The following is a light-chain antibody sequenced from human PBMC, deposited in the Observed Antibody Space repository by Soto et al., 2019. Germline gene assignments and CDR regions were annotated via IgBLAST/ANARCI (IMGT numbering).Light chain of an antibody. CDR2: GNS. V-gene: IGLV1-40*01. Sequence: QSVLTQPPSASGTPGQRVTISCSGSSSNIGSNTVSWFQQLPLSAPKLLIYGNSNRPSGVPDRFSGSKSGTSASLAITGLQAEDEADYYCQSYDSSLSGSRVFGGGTKLTVL. CDR3: QSYDSSLSGSRV. J-gene: IGLJ3*02. CDR1: SSNIGSNT.